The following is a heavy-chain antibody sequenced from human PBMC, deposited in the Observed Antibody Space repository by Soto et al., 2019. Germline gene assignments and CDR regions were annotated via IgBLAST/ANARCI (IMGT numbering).Heavy chain of an antibody. Sequence: GGSLRLSCAASGFTFSSYAMSWVRQAPGKGLEWVSAISGSGGSTYYADSVKGRFTISRDNSKNTLYLQMNSLRAEDTAVYYCAKRYSSSWYSYYYYMDVWGKGTTVTVSS. CDR3: AKRYSSSWYSYYYYMDV. CDR2: ISGSGGST. V-gene: IGHV3-23*01. D-gene: IGHD6-13*01. CDR1: GFTFSSYA. J-gene: IGHJ6*03.